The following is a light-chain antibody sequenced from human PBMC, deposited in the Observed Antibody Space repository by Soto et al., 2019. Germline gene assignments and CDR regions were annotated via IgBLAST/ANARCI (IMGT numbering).Light chain of an antibody. CDR2: GAS. CDR3: QQYRRSPPYT. Sequence: EIVLTQSPGTLSLSPGERATLSCRASQSVSSSYLAWYQQKPGQAPRLLIYGASSRATGIPDRFSGSGSGTDFTLTISRLEPEDFAVYYCQQYRRSPPYTFGQGTKQEIK. J-gene: IGKJ2*01. V-gene: IGKV3-20*01. CDR1: QSVSSSY.